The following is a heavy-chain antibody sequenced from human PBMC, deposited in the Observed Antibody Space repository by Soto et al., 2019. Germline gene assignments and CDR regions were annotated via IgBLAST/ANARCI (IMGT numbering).Heavy chain of an antibody. CDR1: GGSISSGDYY. Sequence: PSETLSLTCTVSGGSISSGDYYWSWIRQPPGKGLEWIGYIYYSGSTYYNPSLKSRVTISVDTSKNQFSLKLSSVTAADTAVYYCARDRITGTYYYYYGMDVWGQGTTVTVSS. J-gene: IGHJ6*02. V-gene: IGHV4-30-4*01. CDR3: ARDRITGTYYYYYGMDV. D-gene: IGHD1-20*01. CDR2: IYYSGST.